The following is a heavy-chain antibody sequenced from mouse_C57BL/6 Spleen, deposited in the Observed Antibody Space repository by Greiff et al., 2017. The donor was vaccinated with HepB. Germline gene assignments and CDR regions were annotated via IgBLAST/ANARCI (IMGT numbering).Heavy chain of an antibody. Sequence: QVQLKQSGAELVKPGASVKLSCKASGYTFTSYWMHWVKQRPGQGLEWIGMIHPNSGSTNYNEKFKSKATLTVDKSSSTAYMQLSSLTSEDSAVYYCARYGYDNYAMDYWGQGTSVTVSS. CDR1: GYTFTSYW. J-gene: IGHJ4*01. CDR2: IHPNSGST. V-gene: IGHV1-64*01. CDR3: ARYGYDNYAMDY. D-gene: IGHD2-2*01.